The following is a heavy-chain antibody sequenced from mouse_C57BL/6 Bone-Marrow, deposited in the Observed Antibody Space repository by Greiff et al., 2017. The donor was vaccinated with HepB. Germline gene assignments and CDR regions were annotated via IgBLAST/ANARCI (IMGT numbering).Heavy chain of an antibody. D-gene: IGHD1-1*01. CDR3: ARSRILRYYFDY. V-gene: IGHV1-82*01. CDR2: IYPGDGDT. CDR1: GYAFSSSW. Sequence: QVQLKESGPELVKPGASVKISCKASGYAFSSSWMNWVKQRPGKGLEWIGRIYPGDGDTNYNGKFKGKATLTADKSSSTAYMQLSSLTSEDSAVYFCARSRILRYYFDYWGQGTTLTVSS. J-gene: IGHJ2*01.